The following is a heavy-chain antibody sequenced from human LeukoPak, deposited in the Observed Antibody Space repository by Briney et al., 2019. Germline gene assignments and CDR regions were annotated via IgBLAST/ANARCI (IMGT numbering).Heavy chain of an antibody. V-gene: IGHV4-59*01. Sequence: SETLSLSCTVSGGSISSYYWSWIRQPPGKGLEWIGYIYYSGSTNYNPSLKSRVTISVDTSKNQFSLKLSSVTAADTAVYYCARVRVGEGAFDIWGQGTMVTVSS. CDR3: ARVRVGEGAFDI. D-gene: IGHD1-26*01. CDR1: GGSISSYY. CDR2: IYYSGST. J-gene: IGHJ3*02.